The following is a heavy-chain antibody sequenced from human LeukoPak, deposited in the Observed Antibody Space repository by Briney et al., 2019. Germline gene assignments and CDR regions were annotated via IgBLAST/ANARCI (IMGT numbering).Heavy chain of an antibody. CDR3: ARRKISKELDY. CDR1: GYSFPSYW. CDR2: IHPGHSDT. V-gene: IGHV5-51*01. J-gene: IGHJ4*02. Sequence: GESLKISCKGYGYSFPSYWIGWVRQMPGKGLEWMGIIHPGHSDTRYSPSFQGQVTVSADTSLNTAYLQWGSLKASDTAMYYCARRKISKELDYWGQGTLVTVSS. D-gene: IGHD2-2*01.